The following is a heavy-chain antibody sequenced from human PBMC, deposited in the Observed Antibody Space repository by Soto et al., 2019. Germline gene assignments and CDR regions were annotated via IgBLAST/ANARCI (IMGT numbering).Heavy chain of an antibody. CDR1: GFTFSNAW. V-gene: IGHV3-15*01. CDR2: IKSKTDGGTT. D-gene: IGHD3-10*01. CDR3: TTGIWGVWFGELLYQGAFDI. J-gene: IGHJ3*02. Sequence: GGSLRLSCAASGFTFSNAWMSWVRQAPGKGLEWVGRIKSKTDGGTTDYAAPVKGRFTISRDDSKNTLYLQMNSLKTEDTAVYYCTTGIWGVWFGELLYQGAFDIWGQGTMVTVSS.